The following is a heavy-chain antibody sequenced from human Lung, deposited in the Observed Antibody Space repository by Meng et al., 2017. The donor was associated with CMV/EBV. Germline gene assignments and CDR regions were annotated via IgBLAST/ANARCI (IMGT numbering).Heavy chain of an antibody. J-gene: IGHJ4*02. Sequence: GESLKISCAASGFTFSSYGMHWVRQAPGKGLEWVAFIRYDGSNKYYADSVKGRFTISRDNSKNTLYLQMNSLRAEDTAVYYCAKGSGDGYNCAGTLDYWGQGXLVTVSS. CDR1: GFTFSSYG. CDR2: IRYDGSNK. D-gene: IGHD5-24*01. V-gene: IGHV3-30*02. CDR3: AKGSGDGYNCAGTLDY.